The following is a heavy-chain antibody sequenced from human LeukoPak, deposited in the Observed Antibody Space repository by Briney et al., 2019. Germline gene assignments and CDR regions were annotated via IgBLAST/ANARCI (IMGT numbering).Heavy chain of an antibody. Sequence: GGSLRLSCAASGFTFSSYAMSWVRQAPGKGLEWVSAISGSGGSTYYADSVKSRFTISRDNSKNTLYLQMNSLRAEDTAVYYCAKDLGGDYGDYVGYFDYWGQGTLVTVSS. CDR1: GFTFSSYA. CDR3: AKDLGGDYGDYVGYFDY. V-gene: IGHV3-23*01. D-gene: IGHD4-17*01. J-gene: IGHJ4*02. CDR2: ISGSGGST.